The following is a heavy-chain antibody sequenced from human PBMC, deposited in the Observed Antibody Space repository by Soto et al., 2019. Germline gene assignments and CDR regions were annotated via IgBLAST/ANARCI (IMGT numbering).Heavy chain of an antibody. CDR2: INAGNGNT. CDR1: GYTFSSYV. J-gene: IGHJ4*02. D-gene: IGHD2-15*01. Sequence: ASVKVSCKASGYTFSSYVMHWVRQAPGQRLEWMGWINAGNGNTRYSQEFQGRITITRDTSASTAYMEVSSLRPEDTAVYYCAREIQGTRFCSGGSCPSDYRGQGTQVTVSS. CDR3: AREIQGTRFCSGGSCPSDY. V-gene: IGHV1-3*01.